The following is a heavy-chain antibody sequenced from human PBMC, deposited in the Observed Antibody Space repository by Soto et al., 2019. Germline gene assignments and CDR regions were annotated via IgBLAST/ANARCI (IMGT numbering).Heavy chain of an antibody. D-gene: IGHD3-10*01. CDR3: AALWFGELAFNY. J-gene: IGHJ4*01. CDR1: GYPIRSGYY. V-gene: IGHV4-38-2*02. Sequence: PSETLSLTCIVSGYPIRSGYYWGWVRQAPGKGLEWLGSVYHNGIMFHNPSFQSRVTISVDTSKNQFSPNLRSVTAADTAVYYCAALWFGELAFNYWGHGILVTVSS. CDR2: VYHNGIM.